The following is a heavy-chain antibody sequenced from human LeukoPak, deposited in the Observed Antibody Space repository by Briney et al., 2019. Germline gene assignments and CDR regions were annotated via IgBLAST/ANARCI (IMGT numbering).Heavy chain of an antibody. D-gene: IGHD3-22*01. J-gene: IGHJ4*02. CDR1: GFTFSSYS. Sequence: GGSLRLSCAASGFTFSSYSMNWVRQAPGKGLEWISYLSSTSDTIYYGDSVKGRFTISRDNAKNSLYLQMNSLKASDTAMYYCARPADYYDSTAPFDYWGQGTLVTVSS. V-gene: IGHV3-48*01. CDR2: LSSTSDTI. CDR3: ARPADYYDSTAPFDY.